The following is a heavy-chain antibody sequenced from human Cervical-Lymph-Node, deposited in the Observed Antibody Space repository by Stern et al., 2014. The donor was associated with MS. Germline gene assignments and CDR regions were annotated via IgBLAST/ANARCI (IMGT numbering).Heavy chain of an antibody. J-gene: IGHJ6*02. V-gene: IGHV3-74*02. CDR2: IGSDGSDP. D-gene: IGHD2-8*01. Sequence: EVQLEESGGGLVRPGGSLRLSCAASGFTFSSHWMHWVRQVPGQGLAWVSRIGSDGSDPIYADSVKGRFTISRDNSRNTVYLQMNRLRAEDTAVYFCAREYEVYSIQAYYGMDVWGQGTTVIVSS. CDR3: AREYEVYSIQAYYGMDV. CDR1: GFTFSSHW.